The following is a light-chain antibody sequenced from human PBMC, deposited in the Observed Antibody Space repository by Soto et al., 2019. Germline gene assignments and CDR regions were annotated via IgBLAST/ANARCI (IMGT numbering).Light chain of an antibody. Sequence: QSVLTQPRSVSGSPGQSVTISCTGTSSDVGAYNYVSWYQQHPGKAPKLMIYDVSKRPSGVPDRFSGSKSGNTASLTISGLQAGDEADYYCCSFAGSYTFYVFGTGTKVTVL. CDR2: DVS. V-gene: IGLV2-11*01. CDR3: CSFAGSYTFYV. CDR1: SSDVGAYNY. J-gene: IGLJ1*01.